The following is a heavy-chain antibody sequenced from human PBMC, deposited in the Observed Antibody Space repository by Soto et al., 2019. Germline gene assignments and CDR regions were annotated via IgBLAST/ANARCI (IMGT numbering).Heavy chain of an antibody. Sequence: QVQLVESGGGVVQPGRSLRLSCAASGFTFTSYAMHWVRQAPGKGLEWVAVISYDGSKKYYADSVKGRFTISRDNSKNPLYLQMNTLRTEDTAVYYCARVGCSSTSCQGHFDYWGQGTLVTVSS. CDR3: ARVGCSSTSCQGHFDY. CDR1: GFTFTSYA. CDR2: ISYDGSKK. V-gene: IGHV3-30-3*01. D-gene: IGHD2-2*01. J-gene: IGHJ4*02.